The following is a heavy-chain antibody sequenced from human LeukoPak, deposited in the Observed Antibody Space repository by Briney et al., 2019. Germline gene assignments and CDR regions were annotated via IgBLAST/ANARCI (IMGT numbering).Heavy chain of an antibody. CDR3: ARDGSAVVVVPAAPIR. Sequence: GRSLRLSCAASGFTFSSYAMHWVRQAPGKGLEWVAVISYDGSNKYYADSVKGRFTISRDNSKNTLYLQMNSLRAEDTAVYYCARDGSAVVVVPAAPIRWGQGTLVTVSS. D-gene: IGHD2-2*01. J-gene: IGHJ4*02. V-gene: IGHV3-30-3*01. CDR1: GFTFSSYA. CDR2: ISYDGSNK.